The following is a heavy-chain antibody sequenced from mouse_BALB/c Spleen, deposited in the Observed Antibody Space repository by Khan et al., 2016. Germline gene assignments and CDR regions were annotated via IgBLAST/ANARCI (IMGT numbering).Heavy chain of an antibody. CDR1: GFTFTDYY. V-gene: IGHV7-3*02. CDR2: ARNKANGFTA. J-gene: IGHJ1*01. Sequence: EVELVESGGGLVQPGGSLRLSCTTSGFTFTDYYMSWVRQPPGEALEWLGFARNKANGFTAEYSASVKGRFTISRDNSQSILYLQMNTLRAEDSATYYCARDVNDDYYWYLDVWGAGTTVTVSS. CDR3: ARDVNDDYYWYLDV. D-gene: IGHD2-3*01.